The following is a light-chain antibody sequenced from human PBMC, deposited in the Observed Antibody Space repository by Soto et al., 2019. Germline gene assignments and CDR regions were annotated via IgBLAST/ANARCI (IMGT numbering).Light chain of an antibody. CDR3: QQYNSYLTWT. V-gene: IGKV1-5*01. Sequence: DIQMTQSPSSVSASVGDRITITCRASQDIGGRLAWYQQKPGKAPKLLIYDASSLESGVPSRFSGSGSGTEFTLTISSLQPDDFATYYCQQYNSYLTWTFGQGTKVDIK. CDR2: DAS. CDR1: QDIGGR. J-gene: IGKJ1*01.